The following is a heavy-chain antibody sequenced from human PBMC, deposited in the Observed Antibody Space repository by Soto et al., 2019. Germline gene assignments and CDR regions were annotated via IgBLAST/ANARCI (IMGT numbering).Heavy chain of an antibody. CDR2: IYYSGST. Sequence: PSETLSRTCPVSGGSISSGGYYWSWIRQHPVKGLEWIGYIYYSGSTYYNPSLKSRVTISVDTSKNQFSLKLSSVTAADTAVYYCAREASGSCFDYWGQGTLVTVS. D-gene: IGHD5-12*01. J-gene: IGHJ4*02. CDR3: AREASGSCFDY. CDR1: GGSISSGGYY. V-gene: IGHV4-31*03.